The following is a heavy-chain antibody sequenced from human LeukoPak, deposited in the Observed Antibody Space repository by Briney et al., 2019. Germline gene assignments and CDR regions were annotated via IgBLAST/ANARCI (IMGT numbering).Heavy chain of an antibody. J-gene: IGHJ4*02. CDR1: GFTVSSNY. Sequence: PGGSLRLSCAASGFTVSSNYMSWVRQAPGKGLEWVSVIYSGGSTYYADSVKGRFTISRDNSKNTLYLQMNSLRAEDTAVYYCAKGGRYSSSWYCSDYWGQGTLVTVSS. D-gene: IGHD6-13*01. V-gene: IGHV3-53*05. CDR2: IYSGGST. CDR3: AKGGRYSSSWYCSDY.